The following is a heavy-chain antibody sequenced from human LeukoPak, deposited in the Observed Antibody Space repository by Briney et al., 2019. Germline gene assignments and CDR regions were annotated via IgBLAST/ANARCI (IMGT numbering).Heavy chain of an antibody. CDR3: ARDRMNRFDP. J-gene: IGHJ5*02. CDR2: IYYSGST. CDR1: GGSITSSSYY. V-gene: IGHV4-39*07. Sequence: SETLSLTCTVSGGSITSSSYYWGWIRQPPGKGLEWIGSIYYSGSTYYNPSLKSRVTISVDTSKNQFSLKLSSVTAADTAVYYCARDRMNRFDPWGQGTLVTVSS. D-gene: IGHD2/OR15-2a*01.